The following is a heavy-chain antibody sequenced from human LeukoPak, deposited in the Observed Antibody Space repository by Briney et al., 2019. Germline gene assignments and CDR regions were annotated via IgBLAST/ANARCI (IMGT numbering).Heavy chain of an antibody. CDR3: VRDRELTY. Sequence: SETLSLTCTVSGGSISIYYWSWLRQPPGKGLEWIGYIYNSGSTIYNPSLRSRVTISVDTSKSQFSLKLNSVTAADTAVYYCVRDRELTYWSQGTLVTVSS. CDR2: IYNSGST. V-gene: IGHV4-59*01. D-gene: IGHD1-26*01. CDR1: GGSISIYY. J-gene: IGHJ4*02.